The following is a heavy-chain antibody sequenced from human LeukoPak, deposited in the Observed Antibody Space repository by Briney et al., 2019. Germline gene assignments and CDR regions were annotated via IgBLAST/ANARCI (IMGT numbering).Heavy chain of an antibody. Sequence: SETLSLTCTVSGGSVSSGSYYWSWIRQPPGKGLEWIGYIYYSGSTNYNPSLKSRVTISVDTSKNQFSLKLSSVTAADTAMYYCARASDYYYYGMDVWGQGTTVTVSS. CDR2: IYYSGST. CDR3: ARASDYYYYGMDV. J-gene: IGHJ6*02. CDR1: GGSVSSGSYY. V-gene: IGHV4-61*01.